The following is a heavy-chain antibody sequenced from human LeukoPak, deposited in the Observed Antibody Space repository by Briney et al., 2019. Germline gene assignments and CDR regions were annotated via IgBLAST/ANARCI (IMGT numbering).Heavy chain of an antibody. CDR3: ARRISGYYIDY. J-gene: IGHJ4*02. D-gene: IGHD1-26*01. Sequence: GESLKISCKGSGYTFTNYWIGWVRQMPGKGLEWMGIIWPSDSDTRYSPSFQGQVTISADKSINTAYLQWSSLKASDTAIYFCARRISGYYIDYWGQGTLVTDSS. CDR1: GYTFTNYW. V-gene: IGHV5-51*01. CDR2: IWPSDSDT.